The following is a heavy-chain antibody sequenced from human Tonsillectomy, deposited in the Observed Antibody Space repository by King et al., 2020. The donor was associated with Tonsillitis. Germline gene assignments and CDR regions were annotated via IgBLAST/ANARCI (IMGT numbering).Heavy chain of an antibody. Sequence: VQLQESGPGLVKPSRTLSLTCVVSGDSISSPKWWSWVRQSPGKGLEWIGEIYHSGSTNYSPALKSRVTISVDKSKNQFSLNLDSVTVEDTGVYYCAKSQWEPHAFDVWGQGTMVTVSS. J-gene: IGHJ3*01. V-gene: IGHV4-4*02. CDR2: IYHSGST. D-gene: IGHD1-26*01. CDR3: AKSQWEPHAFDV. CDR1: GDSISSPKW.